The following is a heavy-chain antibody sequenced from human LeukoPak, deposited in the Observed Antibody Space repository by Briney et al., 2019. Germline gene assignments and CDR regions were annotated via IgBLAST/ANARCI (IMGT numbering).Heavy chain of an antibody. CDR1: GYTFTGYY. CDR2: INPNSGGT. Sequence: ASVKVSCKASGYTFTGYYIHWVRQAPGQGLEWMGWINPNSGGTNYAQKFQGRVTITRNTSISTAYMELSSLRSEDTAVYYCARAWSGTFGPPYYYYYMDVWGKGTTVTVSS. V-gene: IGHV1-2*02. D-gene: IGHD3-10*01. CDR3: ARAWSGTFGPPYYYYYMDV. J-gene: IGHJ6*03.